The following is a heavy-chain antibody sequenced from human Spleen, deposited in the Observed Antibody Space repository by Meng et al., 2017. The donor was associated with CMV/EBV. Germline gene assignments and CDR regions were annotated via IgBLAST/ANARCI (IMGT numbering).Heavy chain of an antibody. J-gene: IGHJ5*02. D-gene: IGHD2-2*01. CDR2: INPNSGGT. V-gene: IGHV1-2*02. Sequence: ASVKVSCKASGYSFTDYYMHWMRQAPGQGLEWMGWINPNSGGTLHAQKFQGRVTMTRDTSISTAYMDLSRLRSDDTAVYYCARERDCSSSSCKLGFDPWGQGTLVTVSS. CDR1: GYSFTDYY. CDR3: ARERDCSSSSCKLGFDP.